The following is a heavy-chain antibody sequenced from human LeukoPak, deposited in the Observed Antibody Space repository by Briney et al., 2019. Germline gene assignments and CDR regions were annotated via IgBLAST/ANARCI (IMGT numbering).Heavy chain of an antibody. V-gene: IGHV3-48*03. J-gene: IGHJ6*02. CDR1: GFTFSSYE. CDR3: ARDRTSYCGGDCYSGHGMDV. Sequence: GGSLRLSCAASGFTFSSYEMTWVRQAPGKGLEWVSYISSSGSTIYHADSVKGRFTISRDNAKNSLYLQMNSLRAEDTAVYYCARDRTSYCGGDCYSGHGMDVWGQGTTVTVSS. D-gene: IGHD2-21*02. CDR2: ISSSGSTI.